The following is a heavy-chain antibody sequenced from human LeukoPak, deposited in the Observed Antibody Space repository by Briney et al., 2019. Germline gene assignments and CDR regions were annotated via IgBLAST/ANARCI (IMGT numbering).Heavy chain of an antibody. Sequence: GGSLRLSCAASGFTFSSYAMSWVRQAPGKGLEWVAVISYDGSNKYYADSVKGRFTISRDNSKNTLHLQMNSLRAEDTAVYYCARDIVVVPAAISDYYYYYGMDVWGQGTTVTVSS. D-gene: IGHD2-2*01. CDR1: GFTFSSYA. CDR3: ARDIVVVPAAISDYYYYYGMDV. CDR2: ISYDGSNK. J-gene: IGHJ6*02. V-gene: IGHV3-30*03.